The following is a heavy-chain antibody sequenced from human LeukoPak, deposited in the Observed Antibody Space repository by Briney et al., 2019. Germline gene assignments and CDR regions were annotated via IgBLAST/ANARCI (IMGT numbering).Heavy chain of an antibody. CDR1: GFTFSSYW. J-gene: IGHJ4*02. D-gene: IGHD6-19*01. V-gene: IGHV3-74*01. CDR3: AKLKQWQPQRYFFEY. CDR2: INGDESTT. Sequence: PGGSLRLSCAASGFTFSSYWMHWVRQAPGRGLVWVSRINGDESTTTYADSVKGRFTISRDNAKNTLYLQMNSLRAEDTAVYYCAKLKQWQPQRYFFEYWGQGALATVAS.